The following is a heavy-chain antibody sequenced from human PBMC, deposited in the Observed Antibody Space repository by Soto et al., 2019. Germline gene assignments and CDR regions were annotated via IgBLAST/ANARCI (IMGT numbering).Heavy chain of an antibody. CDR2: LSGGGAFT. CDR1: GLTLSTSA. CDR3: AKSGPTNYFDH. Sequence: PGGSLRLSCAASGLTLSTSAMNWVRQAPGKGLEWVSGLSGGGAFTYYADSVKGRFTISRDDSKNTLYLQMNSLRVDDTAVYYCAKSGPTNYFDHWGQGTPVTVSS. V-gene: IGHV3-23*01. J-gene: IGHJ4*02.